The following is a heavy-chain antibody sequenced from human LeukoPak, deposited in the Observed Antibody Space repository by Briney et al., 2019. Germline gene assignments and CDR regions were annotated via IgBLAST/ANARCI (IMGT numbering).Heavy chain of an antibody. D-gene: IGHD3-16*02. Sequence: GGSLRLSCEVSGFTFSSYWMSWVRQAPGKGLEWVANIKQDGSEQNYVHSVKGRFTISRDNAKKSLYLQMNSLRDEDTAVYYCAREYRRRFDYWGQGTLVTVSS. CDR1: GFTFSSYW. CDR2: IKQDGSEQ. J-gene: IGHJ4*02. V-gene: IGHV3-7*04. CDR3: AREYRRRFDY.